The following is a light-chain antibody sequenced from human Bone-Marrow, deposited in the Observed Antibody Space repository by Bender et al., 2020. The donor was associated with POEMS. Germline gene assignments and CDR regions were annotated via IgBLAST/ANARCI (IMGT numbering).Light chain of an antibody. CDR2: DVD. Sequence: QSALTQPASVSGSPGQSITISCTGTSSDLGRYIYVSWYQHRPGQAPRLLIFDVDYRPSGISNRFSGSKSGNTASLTISGLQADDEADYYCSLYTSTNTFFGGGTKVTVL. CDR3: SLYTSTNTF. J-gene: IGLJ1*01. CDR1: SSDLGRYIY. V-gene: IGLV2-14*03.